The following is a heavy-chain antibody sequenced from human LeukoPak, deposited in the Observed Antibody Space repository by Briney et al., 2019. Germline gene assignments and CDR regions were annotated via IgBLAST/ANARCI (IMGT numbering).Heavy chain of an antibody. CDR1: GYTFTSYG. CDR2: ISAYNGNT. D-gene: IGHD3-16*01. V-gene: IGHV1-18*01. Sequence: ASVKVSCKASGYTFTSYGISWVRQAPGQGLEWMGWISAYNGNTNYAQKLQGRATMTRDTSTSTVYMELSSLRSEDTAVYYCARDFFDGHGYTFYYYGMDVWGQGTTVTVSS. CDR3: ARDFFDGHGYTFYYYGMDV. J-gene: IGHJ6*02.